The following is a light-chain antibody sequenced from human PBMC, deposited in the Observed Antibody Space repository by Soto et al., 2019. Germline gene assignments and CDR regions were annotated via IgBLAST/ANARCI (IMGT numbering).Light chain of an antibody. CDR1: QSVSSSY. CDR3: HQRQSWPRT. Sequence: EIVLTQSPGTLSLSPGERATLSCRASQSVSSSYLGWYQQKPGQAPRLLIYGASTRATGIPARFSGSGSGTEFTLTSSSLQPDDFATYYCHQRQSWPRTFGQGTKLDIK. J-gene: IGKJ1*01. V-gene: IGKV3D-20*02. CDR2: GAS.